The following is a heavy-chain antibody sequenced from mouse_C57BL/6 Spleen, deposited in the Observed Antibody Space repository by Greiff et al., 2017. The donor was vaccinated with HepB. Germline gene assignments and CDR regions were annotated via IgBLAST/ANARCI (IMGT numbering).Heavy chain of an antibody. D-gene: IGHD2-12*01. CDR3: LRDGPVSSYFDY. V-gene: IGHV3-6*01. Sequence: ESGPGLVKPSQSLSLTCSVTGYSITSGYYWNWIRQFPGNKLEWMGYISYDGSNNYNPSLKNRISITRDTSKNQFFLKLNSVTTEDTATYYSLRDGPVSSYFDYWGQGATLTVSS. CDR2: ISYDGSN. J-gene: IGHJ2*01. CDR1: GYSITSGYY.